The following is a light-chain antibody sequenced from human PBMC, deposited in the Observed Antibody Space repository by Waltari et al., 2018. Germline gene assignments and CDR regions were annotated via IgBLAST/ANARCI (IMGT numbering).Light chain of an antibody. V-gene: IGLV2-14*01. CDR1: SSDVGGYTY. CDR2: EVS. J-gene: IGLJ3*02. CDR3: NSYASSSTSWV. Sequence: QSALTQPASVSGSPGQSITISCTGTSSDVGGYTYGSCYQQHPGKAPKLMIYEVSNRPSGVSNRFSGSKSGSTASLTISGLQAEDEADYYCNSYASSSTSWVFGGGTKLTVL.